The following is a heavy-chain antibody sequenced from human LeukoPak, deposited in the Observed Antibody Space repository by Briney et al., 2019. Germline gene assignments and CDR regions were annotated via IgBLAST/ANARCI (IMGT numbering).Heavy chain of an antibody. V-gene: IGHV4-61*01. D-gene: IGHD1-14*01. CDR2: IFYRGST. J-gene: IGHJ6*02. CDR3: ARARNYYYYLDV. Sequence: SETLSLTCTDSGDSVSSGSYSWSWIRQPPGKGLEWIGYIFYRGSTSYNPSLKSRLTISADSSKNQFSLRLSSVTAADTAVYYCARARNYYYYLDVWGQGTTVTVSS. CDR1: GDSVSSGSYS.